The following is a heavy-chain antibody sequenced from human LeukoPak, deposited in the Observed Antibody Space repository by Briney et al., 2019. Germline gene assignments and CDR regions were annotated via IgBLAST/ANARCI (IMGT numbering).Heavy chain of an antibody. CDR1: ESAFSSYE. CDR3: AGGLGSGWRY. J-gene: IGHJ4*02. D-gene: IGHD6-19*01. Sequence: GGSLRLSCTTYESAFSSYEMNWIRQAPGEGLEWVSYIGNTGNTIYYTDSVKGRFTISRDNAKNSLYLQMNSLRDEDTALYYCAGGLGSGWRYWGQGTPVTVSS. V-gene: IGHV3-48*03. CDR2: IGNTGNTI.